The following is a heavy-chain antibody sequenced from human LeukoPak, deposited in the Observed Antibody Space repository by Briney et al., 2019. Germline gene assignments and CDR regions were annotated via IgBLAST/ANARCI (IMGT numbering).Heavy chain of an antibody. CDR2: VSYDGGHK. J-gene: IGHJ4*02. CDR1: GFSLNEYG. V-gene: IGHV3-30*03. CDR3: ARDRINMMVLGHDSGLDF. Sequence: GGSLRLSCVDSGFSLNEYGIHWVRQAPGKGLECVADVSYDGGHKYYADSVKGRFTISRDTSSDTVSLQMNSLRVEDTAVYYCARDRINMMVLGHDSGLDFWGQGTLVNVSS. D-gene: IGHD3-22*01.